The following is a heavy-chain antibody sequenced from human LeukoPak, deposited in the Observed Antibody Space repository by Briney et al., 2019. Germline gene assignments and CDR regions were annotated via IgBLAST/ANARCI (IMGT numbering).Heavy chain of an antibody. CDR3: ARDKKSGESSEIDY. D-gene: IGHD3-10*01. Sequence: GGSLRLSCAASGVTFSDYWMHWVRQAPGGGLVWVSYIKGDGSATNYGDSVKGRFTVSRDNAKNTLNLQMNSLRAEDTAVYYCARDKKSGESSEIDYWGQGTLVTVSS. CDR2: IKGDGSAT. V-gene: IGHV3-74*01. J-gene: IGHJ4*02. CDR1: GVTFSDYW.